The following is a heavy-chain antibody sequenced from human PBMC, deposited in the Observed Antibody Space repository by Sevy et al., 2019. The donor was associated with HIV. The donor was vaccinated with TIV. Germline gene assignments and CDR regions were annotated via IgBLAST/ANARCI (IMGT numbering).Heavy chain of an antibody. CDR3: ARASQQLVLLREYYFDY. V-gene: IGHV3-21*01. D-gene: IGHD6-13*01. J-gene: IGHJ4*02. Sequence: GGSLRLSCAASGFTFNIYSMNWVRQAPGKGLEWVSSLSSSSSYIYYADSLKGRFTVSRDNAKNTLYLQMNSLRAEDTAVYYCARASQQLVLLREYYFDYWGQGTLVTVSS. CDR2: LSSSSSYI. CDR1: GFTFNIYS.